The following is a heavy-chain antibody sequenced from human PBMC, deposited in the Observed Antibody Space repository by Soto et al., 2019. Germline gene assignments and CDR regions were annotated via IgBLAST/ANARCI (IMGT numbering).Heavy chain of an antibody. V-gene: IGHV1-46*01. CDR1: GFTFTDYY. J-gene: IGHJ6*02. D-gene: IGHD2-21*02. CDR3: ARDRPDTYCGGDCPLGYYYHGMDV. Sequence: QVQLVQSVTELKKPGASVSLSCKASGFTFTDYYFNWVRQSPGEGLQWMGIINPSNGVTSFAHKFQYRVTITTNTSTNTVYMEVRSLRFEDTAVYFCARDRPDTYCGGDCPLGYYYHGMDVWGQGTAVTVSS. CDR2: INPSNGVT.